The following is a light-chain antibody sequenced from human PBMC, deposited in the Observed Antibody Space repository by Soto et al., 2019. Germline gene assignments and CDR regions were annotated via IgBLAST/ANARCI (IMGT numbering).Light chain of an antibody. Sequence: EIVLTQSPATLSLSPGERATLSCRASQSVNSYLAWYQQKPGQAPRLLIYDASNRASGIPARFGGSGSGTDFTLTISSLEPEDFAVYYCQQRNNWLTFGGGTKVEIK. CDR3: QQRNNWLT. J-gene: IGKJ4*01. CDR1: QSVNSY. V-gene: IGKV3-11*01. CDR2: DAS.